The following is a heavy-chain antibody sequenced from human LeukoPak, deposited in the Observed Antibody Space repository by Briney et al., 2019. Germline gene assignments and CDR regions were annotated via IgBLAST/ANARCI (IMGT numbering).Heavy chain of an antibody. CDR1: GYSFTSYW. D-gene: IGHD5-18*01. CDR2: IYPGDSDT. V-gene: IGHV5-51*01. CDR3: ARLVGYSYGYTSGYFDY. Sequence: GESLKISCKGSGYSFTSYWIGWVRQMPGKGLEWMGIIYPGDSDTRYSPSFQGQVTISADKSISTAYLQWSSLKASDTAMYYYARLVGYSYGYTSGYFDYWGQGTLVTVSS. J-gene: IGHJ4*02.